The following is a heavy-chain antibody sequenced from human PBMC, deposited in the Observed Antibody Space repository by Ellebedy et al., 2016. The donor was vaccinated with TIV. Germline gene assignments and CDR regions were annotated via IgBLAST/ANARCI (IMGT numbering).Heavy chain of an antibody. CDR1: GYTFTGYY. CDR3: ARNYGSGLNFFDS. Sequence: AASVKVSCKASGYTFTGYYMHRVRQAPGQGLEWMGWINPNSGGTNYAQKFQGRVTMTRDTSISTGYMELNRLRSDDTAVYYCARNYGSGLNFFDSWGQGTLVTVSS. J-gene: IGHJ4*02. V-gene: IGHV1-2*02. D-gene: IGHD3-10*01. CDR2: INPNSGGT.